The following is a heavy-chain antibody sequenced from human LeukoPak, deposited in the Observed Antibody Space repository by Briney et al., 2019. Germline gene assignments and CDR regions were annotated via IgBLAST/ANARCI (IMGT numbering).Heavy chain of an antibody. Sequence: SETLSLTCGVSGGSISSSIRWSWVRQPPGKGLEWIGEIHHEGSTKYSPSLKSRVTISVDKSKNQFSLKLNSMTAADTAVYYCAAQGGWYIDYWGQGTLVTVSS. CDR3: AAQGGWYIDY. CDR2: IHHEGST. CDR1: GGSISSSIR. V-gene: IGHV4/OR15-8*01. J-gene: IGHJ4*02. D-gene: IGHD6-19*01.